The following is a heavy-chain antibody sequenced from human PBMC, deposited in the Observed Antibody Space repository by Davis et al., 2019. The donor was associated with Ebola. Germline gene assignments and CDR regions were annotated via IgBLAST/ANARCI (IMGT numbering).Heavy chain of an antibody. J-gene: IGHJ4*02. D-gene: IGHD3-22*01. V-gene: IGHV4-59*01. CDR2: IYYSGST. CDR3: ARAPSYDEDY. CDR1: GVSITSYY. Sequence: SETLSLTCTVSGVSITSYYWSWIRQPPGKGLEWIGYIYYSGSTNYNPSLKSRVTISVDTSKNQFSLKLSSVTAADTAVYYCARAPSYDEDYWGQGTLVTVSS.